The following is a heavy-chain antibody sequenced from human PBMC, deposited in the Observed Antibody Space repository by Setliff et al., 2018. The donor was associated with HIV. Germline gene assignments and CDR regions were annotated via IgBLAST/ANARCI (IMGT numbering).Heavy chain of an antibody. CDR2: IIPIFGST. V-gene: IGHV1-69*13. CDR3: ARDDHYYDMGSILSDWFFDL. J-gene: IGHJ2*01. Sequence: GAPVKVSCKASGGPFRKYSINWVRQAPGQGLEWMGGIIPIFGSTTYAQKFQDRVTITADESKDTVDMELSSLTSEDTAVYYCARDDHYYDMGSILSDWFFDLWDRGTLVTVSS. D-gene: IGHD3-22*01. CDR1: GGPFRKYS.